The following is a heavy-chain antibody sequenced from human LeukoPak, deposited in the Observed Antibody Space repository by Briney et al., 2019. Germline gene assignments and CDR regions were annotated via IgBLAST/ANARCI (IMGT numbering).Heavy chain of an antibody. V-gene: IGHV3-7*03. Sequence: GGSLRLSCAASGFSFSSYWMNWVRQAPGKGLEWVANIKQDGSEKYYVDSVKGRFTISRDNAKNSLYLQMNSLRAEDTAVDYCASGGYSFFYWGQGTLVTVSS. J-gene: IGHJ4*02. CDR3: ASGGYSFFY. D-gene: IGHD5-18*01. CDR2: IKQDGSEK. CDR1: GFSFSSYW.